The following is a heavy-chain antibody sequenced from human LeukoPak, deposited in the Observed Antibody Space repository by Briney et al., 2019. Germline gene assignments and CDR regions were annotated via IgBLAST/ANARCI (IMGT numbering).Heavy chain of an antibody. CDR1: GFTFGHYA. CDR3: VKDGDGDYDPHFEY. J-gene: IGHJ4*02. CDR2: ISWKSAMI. Sequence: SLRLSCAASGFTFGHYAMHWVRQAPGKGLEWVSGISWKSAMIGYADSVKGRFILSRDNTKNSLHLQMNSLRADDTAFYYCVKDGDGDYDPHFEYWGQGVLVTVSS. V-gene: IGHV3-9*01. D-gene: IGHD4-17*01.